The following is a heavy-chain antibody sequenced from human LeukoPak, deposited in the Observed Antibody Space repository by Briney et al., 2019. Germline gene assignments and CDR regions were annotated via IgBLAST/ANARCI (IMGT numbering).Heavy chain of an antibody. V-gene: IGHV3-73*01. Sequence: GGSLRLSCAASGFTFSGSAMHWVRQASGKGLEWVGRIRSKANSYAPAYAASVKGRFTISRDDSKITAYLQMTSLKTEDTAVYYCTSPPGGRYNWFDPWGQGTLVTVSS. CDR2: IRSKANSYAP. CDR1: GFTFSGSA. CDR3: TSPPGGRYNWFDP. D-gene: IGHD3-16*01. J-gene: IGHJ5*02.